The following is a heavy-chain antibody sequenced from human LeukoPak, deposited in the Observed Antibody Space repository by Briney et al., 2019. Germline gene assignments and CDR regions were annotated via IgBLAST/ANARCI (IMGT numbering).Heavy chain of an antibody. J-gene: IGHJ4*02. CDR2: ISSSSSYI. CDR1: GLTFSSYS. D-gene: IGHD2-15*01. V-gene: IGHV3-21*01. Sequence: GGSLRLSCAASGLTFSSYSMNWVRQAPGKGLEWVSSISSSSSYIYYADSVKGRFTISRDNAKNSLYLQMNSLRAEDTAVYYCARDRGPYCSGGSCLRSFDYWGQGTLVTVSS. CDR3: ARDRGPYCSGGSCLRSFDY.